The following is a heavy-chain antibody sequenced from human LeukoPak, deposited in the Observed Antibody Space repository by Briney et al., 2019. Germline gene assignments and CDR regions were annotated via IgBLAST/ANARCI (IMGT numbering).Heavy chain of an antibody. CDR2: IYHSGST. CDR1: GGSISSSNW. Sequence: SGTLSLTCAVSGGSISSSNWWSWVRQPPGKGLEWIGEIYHSGSTNYNPSLKSRVTISVDTSKNQFSLKVSSVAAADTAVYYCARKAHYYGSGSYQYYYYYYMDVWGKGTTVTISS. D-gene: IGHD3-10*01. CDR3: ARKAHYYGSGSYQYYYYYYMDV. V-gene: IGHV4-4*02. J-gene: IGHJ6*03.